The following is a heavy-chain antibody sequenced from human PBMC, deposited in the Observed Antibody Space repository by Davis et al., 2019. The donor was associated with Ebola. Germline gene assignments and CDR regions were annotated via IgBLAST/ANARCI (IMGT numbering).Heavy chain of an antibody. J-gene: IGHJ5*02. CDR1: GGSFSGYY. V-gene: IGHV4-34*01. CDR2: INHSGST. Sequence: SEPLSLTCAVHGGSFSGYYWSWIRQPPGKGLEWIGEINHSGSTNYNPSLKSRVTISVDTSKNQFSLKLSSVTAADTAVYYCAREVGYCSGGSCYSGWFDPWGQGTLVTVSS. D-gene: IGHD2-15*01. CDR3: AREVGYCSGGSCYSGWFDP.